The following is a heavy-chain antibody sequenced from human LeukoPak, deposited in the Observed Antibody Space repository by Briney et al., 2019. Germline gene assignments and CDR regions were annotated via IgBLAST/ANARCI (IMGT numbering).Heavy chain of an antibody. V-gene: IGHV1-69*04. CDR2: FIPMVGVE. J-gene: IGHJ6*02. CDR1: GGTFSRNA. CDR3: ARVQAVGVPVAIDAYYSYGMDV. D-gene: IGHD2-15*01. Sequence: SVKVSCKASGGTFSRNAISWVRQAPGQGLEWMGRFIPMVGVETYAQSFQGRVTITADRPTSTAYMELSSLRSEDTAVYYCARVQAVGVPVAIDAYYSYGMDVWGQGTAVTVSS.